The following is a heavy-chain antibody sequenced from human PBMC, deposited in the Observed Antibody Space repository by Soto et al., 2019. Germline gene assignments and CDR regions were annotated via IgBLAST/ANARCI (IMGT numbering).Heavy chain of an antibody. Sequence: QVQLVQSGAEVKKPGASVKVSCKASGYTFTSYGISWVRQAPGQGLEWMGWISAYNGNTNYAQKLQGRVTMTTDTSTSTADMELRSLRSDDTAVYYCARNYYDSSGYYYRRYYYYGMDVWGQGTTVTVSS. V-gene: IGHV1-18*01. D-gene: IGHD3-22*01. CDR1: GYTFTSYG. CDR2: ISAYNGNT. CDR3: ARNYYDSSGYYYRRYYYYGMDV. J-gene: IGHJ6*02.